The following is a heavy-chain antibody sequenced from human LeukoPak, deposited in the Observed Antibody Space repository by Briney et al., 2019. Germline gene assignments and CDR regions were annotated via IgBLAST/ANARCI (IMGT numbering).Heavy chain of an antibody. J-gene: IGHJ4*02. Sequence: GASVNVSCKGSGYTLTELSMHWVRQAPGKGLEWMGGFDPEDGETIYAQKFQGRVTITEDKSTDTAYMELSSLRSEDTAVYYCATARVGATSFDYWGQGTLVTVSS. CDR2: FDPEDGET. CDR3: ATARVGATSFDY. CDR1: GYTLTELS. D-gene: IGHD1-26*01. V-gene: IGHV1-24*01.